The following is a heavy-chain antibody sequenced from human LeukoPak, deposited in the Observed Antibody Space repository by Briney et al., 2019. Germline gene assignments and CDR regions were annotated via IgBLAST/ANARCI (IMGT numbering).Heavy chain of an antibody. D-gene: IGHD3-9*01. V-gene: IGHV4-59*01. J-gene: IGHJ4*02. CDR1: GGSINKYY. Sequence: SETLSLACTVSGGSINKYYWSWIRQSPGKGLEWLGYVHDSAGTIYNPSLKSRVTISVGTSKTQFSLKVTSVTTADTAVYYCAKGRKDFDTNLGPFDSWGQGILVTVSS. CDR2: VHDSAGT. CDR3: AKGRKDFDTNLGPFDS.